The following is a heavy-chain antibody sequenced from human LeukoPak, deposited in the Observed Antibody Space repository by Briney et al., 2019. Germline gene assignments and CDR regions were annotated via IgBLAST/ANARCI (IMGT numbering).Heavy chain of an antibody. CDR2: MSYDGTKE. D-gene: IGHD3-10*01. CDR3: AKDRYGSGNNYLDA. J-gene: IGHJ4*02. V-gene: IGHV3-30*18. CDR1: GFSFSSYA. Sequence: PGGSLRLSCAASGFSFSSYAMHWVRQAPAKGLEWVAFMSYDGTKEYYADSVKGRFTISRDSSMNTLYLQINSLGPEDTAVYYCAKDRYGSGNNYLDAWGQGTLVTVSS.